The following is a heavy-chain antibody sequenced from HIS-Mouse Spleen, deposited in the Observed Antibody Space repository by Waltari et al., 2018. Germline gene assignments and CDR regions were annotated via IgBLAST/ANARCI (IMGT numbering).Heavy chain of an antibody. J-gene: IGHJ4*02. D-gene: IGHD6-19*01. CDR2: SYSSGGT. CDR3: ARIAEGYSSGWYAFDY. CDR1: GCSIRSSSYY. Sequence: QLQLQESGPGLVKPSETLSLTCTVPGCSIRSSSYYWGRIRPPPGKGLEWLGSSYSSGGTYYNPSLKSRVTISVDTSKNQFSLKLSSVTAADTAVYYCARIAEGYSSGWYAFDYWGQGTLVTVSS. V-gene: IGHV4-39*07.